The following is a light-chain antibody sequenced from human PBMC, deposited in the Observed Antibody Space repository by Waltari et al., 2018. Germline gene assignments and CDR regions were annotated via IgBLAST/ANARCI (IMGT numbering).Light chain of an antibody. V-gene: IGLV1-40*01. CDR3: QSYDSSLSGSWV. Sequence: QSVLTQPPSVSGAPGQRVTISCTGSSSNIGAGYDVQWCQQLPGTAPKLLIYGNSTRPSGVPDRFSGSKSVTSASLAITGLQAEDEADYYCQSYDSSLSGSWVFGGGTKLTVL. CDR1: SSNIGAGYD. J-gene: IGLJ2*01. CDR2: GNS.